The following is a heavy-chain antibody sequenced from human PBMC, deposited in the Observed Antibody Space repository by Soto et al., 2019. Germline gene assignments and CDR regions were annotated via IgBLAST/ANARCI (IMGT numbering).Heavy chain of an antibody. V-gene: IGHV1-46*01. CDR3: AGVYCSGGGCDGIDS. J-gene: IGHJ4*02. CDR1: GDTFTSYY. D-gene: IGHD2-15*01. Sequence: QVQLVQSVAEVKKPGASVKISCKASGDTFTSYYMHWVRQAPGQGLEWMGIINPSGDTSNAQKFQGRVIRTRDTSTSTVYMELSSLRSEDTAVDYCAGVYCSGGGCDGIDSWGQGTLVTVSS. CDR2: INPSGDT.